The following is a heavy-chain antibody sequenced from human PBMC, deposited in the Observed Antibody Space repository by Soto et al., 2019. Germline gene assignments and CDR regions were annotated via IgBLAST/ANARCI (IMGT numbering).Heavy chain of an antibody. J-gene: IGHJ4*02. CDR1: GFIFRSYW. CDR3: ARDSVVVPAAFEGY. V-gene: IGHV3-7*03. CDR2: INQEGSDK. Sequence: DVQLVESGGGLVQPGGSLRLSCAASGFIFRSYWMSWVRRAPGKGLEWVANINQEGSDKYYVDSVKGRFTISRDNAKNSLYLQMNSLRAEDTAVYYCARDSVVVPAAFEGYWGQGTLVTVSS. D-gene: IGHD2-2*01.